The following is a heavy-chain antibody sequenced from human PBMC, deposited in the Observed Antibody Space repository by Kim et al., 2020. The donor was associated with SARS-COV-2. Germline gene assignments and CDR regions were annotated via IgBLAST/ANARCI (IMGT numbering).Heavy chain of an antibody. J-gene: IGHJ1*01. D-gene: IGHD6-19*01. CDR2: ISWNGGST. V-gene: IGHV3-9*01. CDR3: AKVVRYISGWYPAY. CDR1: GFTFSDYA. Sequence: SLRLSCAASGFTFSDYAMNWVRQAPGKGLEWVSGISWNGGSTGYADSVKGRFTISRDNAKNSLYLQMNSLRAEDTAVYYCAKVVRYISGWYPAYWGQGTLVTVSS.